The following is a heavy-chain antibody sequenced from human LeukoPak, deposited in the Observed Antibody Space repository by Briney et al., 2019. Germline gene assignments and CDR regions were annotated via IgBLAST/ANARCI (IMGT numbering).Heavy chain of an antibody. CDR3: AKLLDRGPNFGC. CDR1: GFTFSSYA. D-gene: IGHD3-10*01. J-gene: IGHJ4*02. V-gene: IGHV3-23*01. Sequence: GGSLRLSCAASGFTFSSYAMSWVRQAPGKGLEWVSAISGSGGSTYYADSVKGRFTISRDNSKNTLYPQMNSLRAEDTAVYYCAKLLDRGPNFGCWGQGTLVTVSS. CDR2: ISGSGGST.